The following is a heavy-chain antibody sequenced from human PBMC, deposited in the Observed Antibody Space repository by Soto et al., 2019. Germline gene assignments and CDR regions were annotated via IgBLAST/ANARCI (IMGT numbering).Heavy chain of an antibody. D-gene: IGHD3-16*01. CDR2: MNPNSGNT. J-gene: IGHJ6*02. Sequence: QVQLVQSGAEVKKPGASVKVSCKASGYTFTSYDIHWVRQATGQGLEWMGWMNPNSGNTGYAQKFQGSITMPRNTYISTDYMELSSTRSEDTAVYYCAREGVRGMDVWGQGTTVSVSS. CDR1: GYTFTSYD. CDR3: AREGVRGMDV. V-gene: IGHV1-8*01.